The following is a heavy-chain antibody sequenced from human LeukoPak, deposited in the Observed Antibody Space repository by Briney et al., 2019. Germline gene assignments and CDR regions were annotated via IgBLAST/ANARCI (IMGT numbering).Heavy chain of an antibody. Sequence: PGRSLRLSCVASGFTFSSSWMHWVRQAPGKGLVWVSRIHRDGSSTNYADSVKGRFTVSRDNAKNTLYLQMTSLRPEDTAVYYCATAFGSGYDYWGQGTLVTVSS. CDR1: GFTFSSSW. CDR3: ATAFGSGYDY. J-gene: IGHJ4*02. V-gene: IGHV3-74*01. D-gene: IGHD3-16*01. CDR2: IHRDGSST.